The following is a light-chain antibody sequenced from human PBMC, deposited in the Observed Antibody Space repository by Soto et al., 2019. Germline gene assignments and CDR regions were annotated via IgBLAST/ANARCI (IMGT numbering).Light chain of an antibody. Sequence: EIEVTHSPATLSLSPWERATLSCRASQSVSSFFAWYQQKPGQSPRLLIYDASTGATGIPARFSGSGSGTEFTLTISSLQSEDFAVYYCQQYNNWPPITFGQGTRLEIK. CDR1: QSVSSF. V-gene: IGKV3-15*01. CDR2: DAS. J-gene: IGKJ5*01. CDR3: QQYNNWPPIT.